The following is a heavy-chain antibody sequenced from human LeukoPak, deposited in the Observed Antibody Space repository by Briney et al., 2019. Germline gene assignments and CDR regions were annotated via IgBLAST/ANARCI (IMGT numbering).Heavy chain of an antibody. CDR1: GGSFSGYY. V-gene: IGHV2-70*11. CDR3: ARSTVGGNCSGGSCEE. J-gene: IGHJ4*02. CDR2: IDWDDDK. D-gene: IGHD2-15*01. Sequence: TLSLTCAVYGGSFSGYYWSWIRQPPGKALEWLARIDWDDDKYYSTSLKTRLTISKDTSKNQVVLTMTNMDPVDTGTYYCARSTVGGNCSGGSCEEWGQGTLVTVSS.